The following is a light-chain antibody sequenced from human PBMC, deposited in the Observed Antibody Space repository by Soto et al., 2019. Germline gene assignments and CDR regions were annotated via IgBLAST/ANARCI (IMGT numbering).Light chain of an antibody. J-gene: IGLJ1*01. CDR3: SSYTTSTTVV. CDR1: SSDVGGYNF. CDR2: EVS. V-gene: IGLV2-14*03. Sequence: ALTQPASVFGSPGQSITFSCTGTSSDVGGYNFVSWYQQHPGKAPKLMIYEVSSRPSGVSNRFSGSKSGNTASLTISGLQPEDEADYYCSSYTTSTTVVFGTGTRSPS.